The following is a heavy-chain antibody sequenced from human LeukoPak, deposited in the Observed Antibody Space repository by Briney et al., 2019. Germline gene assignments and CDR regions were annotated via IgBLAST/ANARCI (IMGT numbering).Heavy chain of an antibody. Sequence: GGSLRLSCVASGFYFNTYSLNWVRRAPGKGLEWVASISSSSNYIRYADSMKGRVTISRDNAKNSLYLQMDSLRVDDTAVYYCARPLQGSYAMDVWGLGTTVIVSS. CDR3: ARPLQGSYAMDV. J-gene: IGHJ6*02. CDR2: ISSSSNYI. V-gene: IGHV3-21*06. CDR1: GFYFNTYS.